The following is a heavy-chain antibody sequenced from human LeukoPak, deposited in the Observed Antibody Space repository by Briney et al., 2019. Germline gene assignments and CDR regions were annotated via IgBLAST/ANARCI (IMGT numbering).Heavy chain of an antibody. CDR2: ISSSSSYI. D-gene: IGHD5-18*01. V-gene: IGHV3-21*01. Sequence: TGSSLRLSCAASGFTFSSYSMNWVRQAPGKGLEWVSSISSSSSYIYYADSVKGRFTISRDNAKNSLYLQMNSLRAEDTAVYYCARDRGYSYGLDYWGQGTLVTVSS. CDR1: GFTFSSYS. J-gene: IGHJ4*02. CDR3: ARDRGYSYGLDY.